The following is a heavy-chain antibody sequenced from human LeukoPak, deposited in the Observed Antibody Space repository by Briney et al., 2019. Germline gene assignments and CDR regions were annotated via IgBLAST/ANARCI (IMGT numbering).Heavy chain of an antibody. CDR2: ISASDDST. CDR1: GCTFSSYA. CDR3: AKLTSGWFEDF. D-gene: IGHD6-19*01. J-gene: IGHJ4*02. V-gene: IGHV3-23*01. Sequence: PGGSLRLSCAASGCTFSSYAMTWVRQAPGKGLEWVSAISASDDSTFYVDSVKGRFTISRDFSKNTLYLQMNSLRAEDTAVYYCAKLTSGWFEDFWGQGTLVTVSS.